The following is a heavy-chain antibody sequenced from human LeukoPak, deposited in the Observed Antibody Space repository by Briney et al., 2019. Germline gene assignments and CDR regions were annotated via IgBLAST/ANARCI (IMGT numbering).Heavy chain of an antibody. Sequence: GSLRLSCAASGFTLSSYAMSWVRQPPGKGLEWIGSIYYSGSTYYNPSLKSRVTISVDTSKNQFSLKLSSVTAADTAVYYCARTAGSYDFWSVGYCYYYMDVWGKGTTVTVSS. CDR3: ARTAGSYDFWSVGYCYYYMDV. V-gene: IGHV4-38-2*01. J-gene: IGHJ6*03. CDR2: IYYSGST. CDR1: GFTLSSYA. D-gene: IGHD3-3*01.